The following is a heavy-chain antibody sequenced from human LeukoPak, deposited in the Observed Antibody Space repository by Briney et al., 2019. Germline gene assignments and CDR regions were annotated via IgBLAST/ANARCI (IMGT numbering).Heavy chain of an antibody. Sequence: ASVKVSCKASEYTYTGYYMYWVGQTRGQGLEWVGWINPNSGGTNYAQKFQGRVTMTRDTSISTAYMERSRLTSDDTAVYYCASGGINYYYLDVWGKGTTVTVSS. CDR3: ASGGINYYYLDV. CDR2: INPNSGGT. D-gene: IGHD2-15*01. J-gene: IGHJ6*03. V-gene: IGHV1-2*02. CDR1: EYTYTGYY.